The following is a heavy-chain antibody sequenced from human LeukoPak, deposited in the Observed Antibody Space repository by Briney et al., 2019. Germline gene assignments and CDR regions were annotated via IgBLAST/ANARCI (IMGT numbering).Heavy chain of an antibody. V-gene: IGHV3-30-3*01. Sequence: GGSLRLSCAASGVTFSSYAMHWVRQAPGKGLEWVAVISYDGSNKYYADSVKGRFTISRDNSKNTLYLQMNSLRAEDTAVYYCARGKNYYDSSGLGDYFDYWGQGTLVTVSS. D-gene: IGHD3-22*01. CDR3: ARGKNYYDSSGLGDYFDY. CDR2: ISYDGSNK. CDR1: GVTFSSYA. J-gene: IGHJ4*02.